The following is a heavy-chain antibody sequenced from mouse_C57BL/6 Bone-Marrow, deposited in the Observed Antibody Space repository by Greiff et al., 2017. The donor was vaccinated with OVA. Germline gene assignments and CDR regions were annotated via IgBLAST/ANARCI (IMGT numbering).Heavy chain of an antibody. CDR3: ARDLWYFDV. CDR2: INFDGSST. CDR1: GFTFSDYY. Sequence: EVQRVESEGGLVQPGSSMKLSCTASGFTFSDYYMAWVRQVPEKGLEWVANINFDGSSTYYLDSLKSRFIISRDNAKNMLYLQLSSLKSEDTATYYCARDLWYFDVWGTGTTVTVSS. V-gene: IGHV5-16*01. J-gene: IGHJ1*03.